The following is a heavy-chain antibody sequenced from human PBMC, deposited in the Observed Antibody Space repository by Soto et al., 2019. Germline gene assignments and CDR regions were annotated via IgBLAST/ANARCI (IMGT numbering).Heavy chain of an antibody. D-gene: IGHD3-22*01. J-gene: IGHJ4*02. CDR3: ARVAEGGDYDSSGYYANDY. CDR1: GYTFTSYG. Sequence: QVQLVQSGAEVKKPGASVKVSCKASGYTFTSYGISWVRQAPGQGLEWMGWISAYNGNTNYAQKLQGRVTMTTDKSTSTADMELRSLRSDYTAVDYCARVAEGGDYDSSGYYANDYWGQGTLFTVSS. V-gene: IGHV1-18*01. CDR2: ISAYNGNT.